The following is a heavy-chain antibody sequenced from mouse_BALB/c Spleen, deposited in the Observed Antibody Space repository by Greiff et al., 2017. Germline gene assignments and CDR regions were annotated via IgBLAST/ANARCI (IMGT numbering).Heavy chain of an antibody. CDR1: GFTFSSYT. V-gene: IGHV5-6-4*01. D-gene: IGHD2-3*01. CDR3: TRGDGPFDY. Sequence: EVMLVESGGGLVKPGGSLKLSCAASGFTFSSYTMSWVRQTPEKRLEWVATISSGGSYTYYPDSVKGRFTISRDNAKNTLYLQMSSLKSEDTAMYYCTRGDGPFDYWGQGTTLTVSS. CDR2: ISSGGSYT. J-gene: IGHJ2*01.